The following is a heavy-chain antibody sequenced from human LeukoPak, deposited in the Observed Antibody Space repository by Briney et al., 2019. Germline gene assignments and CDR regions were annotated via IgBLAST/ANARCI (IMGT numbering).Heavy chain of an antibody. CDR3: AKQPAAITMIVVVITFFDY. J-gene: IGHJ4*02. D-gene: IGHD3-22*01. CDR1: GFTFSSYA. CDR2: ISGSGGST. V-gene: IGHV3-23*01. Sequence: GGSLRLSCAASGFTFSSYAMSWVRQAPGKGLEWVSAISGSGGSTYYADSVKGRFTISRDNSKNTLYLQMNSLRAEDTAVYYCAKQPAAITMIVVVITFFDYWGRGTLVTVSS.